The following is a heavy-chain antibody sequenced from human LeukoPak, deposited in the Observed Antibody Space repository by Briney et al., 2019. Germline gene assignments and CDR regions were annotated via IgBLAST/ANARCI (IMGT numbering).Heavy chain of an antibody. CDR2: ISGYSGKT. CDR1: GYLFTTYG. V-gene: IGHV1-18*01. D-gene: IGHD3-3*01. J-gene: IGHJ5*02. Sequence: GASVMVSCKTSGYLFTTYGISWVRQAPGQGLEWMGWISGYSGKTNYAQKLQDRVTMTTDTSTSTAYMELRSLRSDDTAVYYCARVVWSGYMNWFDPWGQGTLVTVSS. CDR3: ARVVWSGYMNWFDP.